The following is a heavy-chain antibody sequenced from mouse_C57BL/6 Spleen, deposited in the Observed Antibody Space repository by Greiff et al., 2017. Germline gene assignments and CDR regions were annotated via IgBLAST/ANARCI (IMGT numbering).Heavy chain of an antibody. Sequence: QVQLQQSGAELAKPGASVKLSCKASGYTFTSYWMHWVKQRPGQGLEWIGYINPSSGYTKYNQKFKDKATLTADKSSSTASMQLSSLTYEDSAVYYCARWAYGYDEDPDAMDYWGQGTSVTVSS. D-gene: IGHD2-2*01. CDR1: GYTFTSYW. V-gene: IGHV1-7*01. J-gene: IGHJ4*01. CDR3: ARWAYGYDEDPDAMDY. CDR2: INPSSGYT.